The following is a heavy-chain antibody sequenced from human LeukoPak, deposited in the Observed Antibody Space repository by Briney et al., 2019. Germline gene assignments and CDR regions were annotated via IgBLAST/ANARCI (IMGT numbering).Heavy chain of an antibody. V-gene: IGHV3-23*01. CDR1: GFTFSTFA. J-gene: IGHJ3*02. Sequence: GGSLRLSCAASGFTFSTFAMIWVRQPPGKGLEWVSSIFPSGGEIHYADSVKGRFTISRDNSKNTLYLQMNSLRAEDTAVYYCAKRRVEYDSSGYPSDAFDIWGQGTMVTVSS. D-gene: IGHD3-22*01. CDR2: IFPSGGEI. CDR3: AKRRVEYDSSGYPSDAFDI.